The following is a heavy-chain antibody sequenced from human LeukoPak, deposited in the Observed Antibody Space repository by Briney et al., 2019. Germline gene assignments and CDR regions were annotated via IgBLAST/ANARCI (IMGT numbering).Heavy chain of an antibody. CDR1: GLSFSNYD. CDR2: IGGTGGNI. Sequence: GGSLRLSCAAPGLSFSNYDMYWVRQAPGKGLEWVSAIGGTGGNIFYTDSVKGRFPISRDNSKDTLYLHMNSLRAEDTAIYYCVRDNYSYRLDVWGQGTLVTVSS. CDR3: VRDNYSYRLDV. V-gene: IGHV3-23*01. J-gene: IGHJ4*02. D-gene: IGHD2-21*01.